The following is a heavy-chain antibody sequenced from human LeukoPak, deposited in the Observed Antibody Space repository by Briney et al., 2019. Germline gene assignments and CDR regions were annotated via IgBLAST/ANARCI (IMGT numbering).Heavy chain of an antibody. J-gene: IGHJ4*02. D-gene: IGHD5-18*01. CDR3: TTIKRGNIFGYFDF. CDR1: GGSISSYY. V-gene: IGHV4-59*01. Sequence: PSETLSLTCTVSGGSISSYYWSWIRQPAGKGLEWIGYVFDSGRTKENPSLKSRVTLSADTSKNQLSLRLSSVTAADTAVYYCTTIKRGNIFGYFDFWGQGILVTVSS. CDR2: VFDSGRT.